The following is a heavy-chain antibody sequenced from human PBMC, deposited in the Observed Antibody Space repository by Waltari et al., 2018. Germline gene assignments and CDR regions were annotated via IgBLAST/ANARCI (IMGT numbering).Heavy chain of an antibody. D-gene: IGHD3-10*01. V-gene: IGHV3-30-3*01. CDR2: ISYDGSNK. Sequence: QVQLVESGGGVVQPGRSLRLSCAGSGLPFSSSAMHWVRQAPGKGLDWVAVISYDGSNKYYADSVKGRFTISRDNSKNTLYLQMNSLRAEDTAVYYCARSNARGYYFDYWGQGTLVTVSS. CDR1: GLPFSSSA. J-gene: IGHJ4*02. CDR3: ARSNARGYYFDY.